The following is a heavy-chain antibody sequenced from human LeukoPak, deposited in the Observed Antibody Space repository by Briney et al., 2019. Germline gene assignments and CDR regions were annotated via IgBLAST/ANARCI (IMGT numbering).Heavy chain of an antibody. CDR3: ARDRSLGGGVWFDP. V-gene: IGHV1-69*13. Sequence: ASVKVSCKASGGTFSSYAISWVRQAPGQGLGWMGGIIPIFGTANYAQKFQGRVTITADESTSTAYMELSSLRSEDTAVYYCARDRSLGGGVWFDPWGQGTLVTVSS. CDR2: IIPIFGTA. CDR1: GGTFSSYA. J-gene: IGHJ5*02. D-gene: IGHD3-3*01.